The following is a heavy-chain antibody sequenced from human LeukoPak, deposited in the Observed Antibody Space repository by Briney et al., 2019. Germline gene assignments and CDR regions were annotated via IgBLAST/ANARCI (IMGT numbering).Heavy chain of an antibody. Sequence: SETLSLTCTVSGGSISSYYWSWIRQPPGKGLEWIGYIYYSGSTNYNPSLKSRVTISVDTSKNQFSLKLSSVTAADTAVYYCAHSNSMYSSGWYYNYWGQGTLVTVCS. CDR3: AHSNSMYSSGWYYNY. D-gene: IGHD6-19*01. V-gene: IGHV4-59*08. CDR2: IYYSGST. J-gene: IGHJ4*02. CDR1: GGSISSYY.